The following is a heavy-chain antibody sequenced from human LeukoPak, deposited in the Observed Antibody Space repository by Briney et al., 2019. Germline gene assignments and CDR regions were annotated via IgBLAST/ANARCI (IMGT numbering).Heavy chain of an antibody. D-gene: IGHD7-27*01. J-gene: IGHJ4*02. CDR1: GFTFSSYG. CDR2: IWYDGSNK. V-gene: IGHV3-33*01. Sequence: GGSLRLSCAASGFTFSSYGMHWVRQAPGKGREWVAVIWYDGSNKYYADSVKGRFTISRDNSKNTLYLQMNSLRAEDTAVYYCARDTLNWGIDYWGQGTLVTVSS. CDR3: ARDTLNWGIDY.